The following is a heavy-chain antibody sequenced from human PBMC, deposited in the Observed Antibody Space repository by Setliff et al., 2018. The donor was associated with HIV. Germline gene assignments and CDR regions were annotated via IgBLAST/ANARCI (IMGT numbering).Heavy chain of an antibody. CDR3: ARGGGPDTNFDL. CDR2: VYYSGST. CDR1: GGSIRNGLYY. D-gene: IGHD5-18*01. Sequence: SETLSLNCTVSGGSIRNGLYYWHWIRQPPGKGLEWIGSVYYSGSTYYKPSLKSRVTISVDTSKNQFSLRLSSVTAADRAVYYCARGGGPDTNFDLWGQGTLVTVSS. V-gene: IGHV4-39*07. J-gene: IGHJ4*02.